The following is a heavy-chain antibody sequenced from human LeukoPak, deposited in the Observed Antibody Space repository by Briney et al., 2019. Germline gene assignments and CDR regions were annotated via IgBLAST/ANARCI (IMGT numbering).Heavy chain of an antibody. J-gene: IGHJ5*02. CDR2: VHPNSGNT. D-gene: IGHD1-14*01. V-gene: IGHV1-8*01. CDR1: GYPFTTYE. Sequence: ASVKVSCKTSGYPFTTYEINWVRQAAGPGLEWMGWVHPNSGNTACAQKFQGRVTMTRDTSISTTYMELSGLRSDDTAVYFCARGPRNDPWGQGTLVTVSS. CDR3: ARGPRNDP.